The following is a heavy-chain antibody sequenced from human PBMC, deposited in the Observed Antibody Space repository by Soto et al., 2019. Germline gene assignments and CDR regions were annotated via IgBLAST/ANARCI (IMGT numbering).Heavy chain of an antibody. Sequence: GGSLRLSCAASGFTFSSYSMNWVRQAPGKGLEWVSSISSSSSYIYYADSVKGRFTISRDNAKNSLYLQMNSLRAEDTAVYYCARAPSNYDFWENNWFDPWGQGTLVTVSS. CDR1: GFTFSSYS. CDR3: ARAPSNYDFWENNWFDP. J-gene: IGHJ5*02. V-gene: IGHV3-21*01. CDR2: ISSSSSYI. D-gene: IGHD3-3*01.